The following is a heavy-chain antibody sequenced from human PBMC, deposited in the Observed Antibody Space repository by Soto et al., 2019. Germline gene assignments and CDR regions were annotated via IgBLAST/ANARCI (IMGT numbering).Heavy chain of an antibody. Sequence: SETLSLTCTVSGGSISSYYWSWIRQPPGKGLEWIGYIYYSGSTNYNPSLKSRVTISVDTSKNQFSLKLSSVTAADTAVYYCVRGSITMVRGVISLWGQGTLVTVSS. CDR2: IYYSGST. V-gene: IGHV4-59*01. CDR1: GGSISSYY. CDR3: VRGSITMVRGVISL. D-gene: IGHD3-10*01. J-gene: IGHJ4*02.